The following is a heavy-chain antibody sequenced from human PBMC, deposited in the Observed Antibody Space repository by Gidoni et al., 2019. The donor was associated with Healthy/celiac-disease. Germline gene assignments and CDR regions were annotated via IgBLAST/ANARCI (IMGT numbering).Heavy chain of an antibody. Sequence: EVQLVESGGVVVQPGGSLRLSCAASGFTFDVYTMHWVRQAPGKGLEWVSLISWDGGSTYYADSVKGRFTISRDNSKNSLYLQMNSLRTEDTALYYCAKAVHYYDSSGDYFDYWGQGTLVTVSS. D-gene: IGHD3-22*01. V-gene: IGHV3-43*01. CDR1: GFTFDVYT. CDR3: AKAVHYYDSSGDYFDY. J-gene: IGHJ4*02. CDR2: ISWDGGST.